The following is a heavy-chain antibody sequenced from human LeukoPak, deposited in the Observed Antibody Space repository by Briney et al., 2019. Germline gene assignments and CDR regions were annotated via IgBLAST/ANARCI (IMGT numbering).Heavy chain of an antibody. CDR3: ARGDYGSGSSISSACLFTGRVY. D-gene: IGHD3-10*01. J-gene: IGHJ4*02. V-gene: IGHV3-30*04. CDR2: ISYDGSNK. CDR1: GFTFSSYA. Sequence: GGSLRLSCAASGFTFSSYAMHWVRQAPGKGLEWVAVISYDGSNKYYADSVKGRFTISRDNSKNTLYLQMNSLRAEDTAVYYCARGDYGSGSSISSACLFTGRVYWGQGTLVTVSS.